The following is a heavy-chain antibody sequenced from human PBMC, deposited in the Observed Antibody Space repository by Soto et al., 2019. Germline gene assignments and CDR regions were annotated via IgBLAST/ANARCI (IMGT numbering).Heavy chain of an antibody. Sequence: SETLSLTCIVSGGSVSSNNYYWSWIRQPPGKGLEWIGYVYYSGSTNYSPSLESRVTISVDTAKNQFSLKVTSVTAADTAVYYCARTGSSWPYYFDYWGQGALVTVS. CDR2: VYYSGST. CDR1: GGSVSSNNYY. D-gene: IGHD6-13*01. CDR3: ARTGSSWPYYFDY. V-gene: IGHV4-61*01. J-gene: IGHJ4*02.